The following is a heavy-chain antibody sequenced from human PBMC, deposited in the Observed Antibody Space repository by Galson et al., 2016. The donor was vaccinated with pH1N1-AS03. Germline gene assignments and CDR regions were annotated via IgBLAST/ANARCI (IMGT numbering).Heavy chain of an antibody. CDR1: GFTSSSHD. CDR3: ARGKEGYFYGMDV. CDR2: SGTAGDT. J-gene: IGHJ6*02. Sequence: SLRLSCAGAGFTSSSHDMYWVRQPPGKGLEWVSASGTAGDTYYAGSVKGRFTISRENAKNSLYLQMNSQRAGDTAVYYCARGKEGYFYGMDVWGQGTTVTVSS. D-gene: IGHD3-10*01. V-gene: IGHV3-13*01.